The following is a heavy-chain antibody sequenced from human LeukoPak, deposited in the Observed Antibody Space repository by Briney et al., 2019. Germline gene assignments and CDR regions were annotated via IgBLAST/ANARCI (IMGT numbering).Heavy chain of an antibody. CDR3: ARDDLDEHGDYNPDY. Sequence: GRSLRLSCAASRFTFSSYALDWVRQAPGKGLEWVAVISYDGSNKYYADSVKGRFTISRDNSKNTLYLQMNSLRAEDTAVYYCARDDLDEHGDYNPDYWGQGTLVTVSS. V-gene: IGHV3-30-3*01. J-gene: IGHJ4*02. D-gene: IGHD4-17*01. CDR2: ISYDGSNK. CDR1: RFTFSSYA.